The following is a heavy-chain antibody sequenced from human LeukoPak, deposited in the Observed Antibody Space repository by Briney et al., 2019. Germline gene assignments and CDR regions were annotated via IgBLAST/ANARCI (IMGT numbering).Heavy chain of an antibody. CDR2: IYYSGST. V-gene: IGHV4-39*01. Sequence: PSETLSLTCTVSGGSISSSSYYWGWIRQPPGKGLEWIGSIYYSGSTYYNPSLKSRVTISVDTSKNQFSLKLSSVTAADTAVYYCARHQYCSSTSCYSGAFDIWGQGTMVTVSS. D-gene: IGHD2-2*02. CDR1: GGSISSSSYY. J-gene: IGHJ3*02. CDR3: ARHQYCSSTSCYSGAFDI.